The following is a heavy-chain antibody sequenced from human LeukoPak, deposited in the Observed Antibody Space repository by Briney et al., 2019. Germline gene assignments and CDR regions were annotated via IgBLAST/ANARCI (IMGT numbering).Heavy chain of an antibody. Sequence: SETLSLTCAVSGYSINSSNWWGWIRQPPGKGLEWIGYIYYSGSTNYNPPLKSRVSMSVDTSKNQFSLKLSSVTALDTAVYYCARYCSSTNCRNFDYWGQGTLVTVSS. D-gene: IGHD2-2*01. CDR1: GYSINSSNW. CDR3: ARYCSSTNCRNFDY. V-gene: IGHV4-28*06. CDR2: IYYSGST. J-gene: IGHJ4*02.